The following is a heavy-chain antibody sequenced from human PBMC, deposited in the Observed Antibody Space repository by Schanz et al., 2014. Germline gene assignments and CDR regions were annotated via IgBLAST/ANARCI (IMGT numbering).Heavy chain of an antibody. CDR3: ARETTIITGGAFDV. V-gene: IGHV1-24*01. Sequence: QLMQSGSEVRKPGASVKVSCEISGYTVSALAMHWVRQAPGKGLEWLGGFDVEDGETIYAQKFQGRVTMTEDTSTETAYMELSGLRSGDTAVYYCARETTIITGGAFDVWGQGTMVTVSS. D-gene: IGHD3-9*01. CDR1: GYTVSALA. J-gene: IGHJ3*01. CDR2: FDVEDGET.